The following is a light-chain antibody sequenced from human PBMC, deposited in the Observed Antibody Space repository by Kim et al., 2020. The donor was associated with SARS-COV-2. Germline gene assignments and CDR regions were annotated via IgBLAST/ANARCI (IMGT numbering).Light chain of an antibody. Sequence: QSALTQPPSVSGAPRQRVTISCTGSSSNIGAGYDVHWYQQLPGTAPKLFMYANNNRPSGVPDRFSGSKSGTSASLAITGLQAEDEADYYCQSYDNSLNSWVFGGGTQLTVL. V-gene: IGLV1-40*01. CDR1: SSNIGAGYD. CDR2: ANN. J-gene: IGLJ3*02. CDR3: QSYDNSLNSWV.